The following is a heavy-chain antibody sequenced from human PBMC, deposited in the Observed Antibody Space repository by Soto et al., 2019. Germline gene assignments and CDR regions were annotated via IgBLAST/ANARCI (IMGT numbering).Heavy chain of an antibody. CDR3: ARGGGAYSY. J-gene: IGHJ1*01. Sequence: QVQLVQSGAEVKEPGSSVNVSCKASGGTFSSYTISWVRQAPGQGLEWMGRIIPIFGVADYAQKFQGRLTITADKSTRTAYMELSRLKSEDTAVYYCARGGGAYSYWGQGNLVTVS. CDR2: IIPIFGVA. CDR1: GGTFSSYT. D-gene: IGHD5-18*01. V-gene: IGHV1-69*02.